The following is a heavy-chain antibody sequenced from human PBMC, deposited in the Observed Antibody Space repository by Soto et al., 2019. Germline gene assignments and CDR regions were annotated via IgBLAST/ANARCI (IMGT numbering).Heavy chain of an antibody. V-gene: IGHV3-48*03. J-gene: IGHJ3*02. CDR1: GFTFSTYE. D-gene: IGHD3-10*01. CDR3: ATRSGGGGAFDI. Sequence: GGSLRLSCAASGFTFSTYEMNWVRQAPGKGLEWVSYISSSGYTIYYADSVKGRFTISRDNAKNSLYLQMNSVRAEDTAVYYCATRSGGGGAFDIWGQGTMVTVSS. CDR2: ISSSGYTI.